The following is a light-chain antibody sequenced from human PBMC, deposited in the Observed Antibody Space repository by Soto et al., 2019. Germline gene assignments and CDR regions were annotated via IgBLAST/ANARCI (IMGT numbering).Light chain of an antibody. V-gene: IGKV3-11*02. CDR2: DAS. CDR3: QQRSYWPPLT. J-gene: IGKJ4*01. Sequence: EIEVTQSPATLSLSPGERATLSCRTSQSVGSYLAWYQKKPGQAPRLLIYDASNRSTGIPARFSGVGSGRDCTLTISSLEPEDFAVYYWQQRSYWPPLTFGGGTKVE. CDR1: QSVGSY.